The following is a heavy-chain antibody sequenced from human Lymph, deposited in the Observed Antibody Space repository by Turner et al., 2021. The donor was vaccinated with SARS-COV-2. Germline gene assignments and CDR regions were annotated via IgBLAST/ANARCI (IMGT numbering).Heavy chain of an antibody. V-gene: IGHV4-39*01. D-gene: IGHD2-21*02. Sequence: QLQLQESGPGLVKPSETLSLTCTVSGRSISSSSYYWGWIRQPPAKGMEWIGSIYYSGSTYYNPSLKSRVTISVDTSKNQFSLKLSSGSAADTAMYYCAGLIVVVTEHVWGSGAFDIWGQGTMVAISS. CDR3: AGLIVVVTEHVWGSGAFDI. J-gene: IGHJ3*02. CDR1: GRSISSSSYY. CDR2: IYYSGST.